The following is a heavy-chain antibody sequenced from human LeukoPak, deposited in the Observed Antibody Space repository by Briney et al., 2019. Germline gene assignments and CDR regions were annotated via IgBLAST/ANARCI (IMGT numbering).Heavy chain of an antibody. J-gene: IGHJ4*02. Sequence: PGGSLRLSCAASGFTFSSYGMSWVRQAPGKGLEWVSYISSSSTTVFYADSVKGRFTISRDNAKNSLYLQVNTLRDEDTAVYYCARARSGYYFDYWGQGTLVTVSS. V-gene: IGHV3-48*02. CDR1: GFTFSSYG. CDR3: ARARSGYYFDY. D-gene: IGHD1-26*01. CDR2: ISSSSTTV.